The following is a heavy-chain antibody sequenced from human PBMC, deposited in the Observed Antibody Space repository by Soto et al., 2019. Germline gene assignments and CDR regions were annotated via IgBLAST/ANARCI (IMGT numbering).Heavy chain of an antibody. J-gene: IGHJ5*02. D-gene: IGHD2-15*01. Sequence: PGESLKISCKGSGYSFTSYWIGWVRQMPGKGLEWMGIIYPGDSDTRYSPSFQGQVTISADKSISTAYLQWSSLKASDTAMYYCAILLVEGLLSTAFDPRGQGAVVPVS. V-gene: IGHV5-51*01. CDR3: AILLVEGLLSTAFDP. CDR2: IYPGDSDT. CDR1: GYSFTSYW.